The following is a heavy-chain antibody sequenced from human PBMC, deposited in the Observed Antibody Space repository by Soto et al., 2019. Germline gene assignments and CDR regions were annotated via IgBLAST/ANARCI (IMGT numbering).Heavy chain of an antibody. V-gene: IGHV3-9*01. J-gene: IGHJ3*02. D-gene: IGHD6-13*01. CDR1: GFSFDNYA. CDR3: AKDRRGSSWYDSFGI. Sequence: PEGSLRRSSAASGFSFDNYAMHWVRQSPGKGLEWVSGISWNSASIGYAESVKGRFTISRDNAKNSLYLQMNSLRAEDTALYYCAKDRRGSSWYDSFGIWAQGTMFTLSS. CDR2: ISWNSASI.